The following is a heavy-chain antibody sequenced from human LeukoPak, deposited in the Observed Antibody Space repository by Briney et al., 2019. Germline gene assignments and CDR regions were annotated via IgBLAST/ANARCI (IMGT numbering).Heavy chain of an antibody. Sequence: SETLSLTWTVAGGSISSHYWSWIRQPPGKGLEWIGYISYSGSANYNPPLKSRFTISVDPSQNQFSLELSSVTAADTAVYYCARNAADDNWNYGIGNWFDPWGQGTLVTVSS. CDR3: ARNAADDNWNYGIGNWFDP. CDR1: GGSISSHY. V-gene: IGHV4-59*11. D-gene: IGHD1-7*01. J-gene: IGHJ5*02. CDR2: ISYSGSA.